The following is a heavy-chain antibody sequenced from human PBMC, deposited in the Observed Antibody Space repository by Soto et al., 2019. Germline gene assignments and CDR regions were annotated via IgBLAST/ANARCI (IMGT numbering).Heavy chain of an antibody. J-gene: IGHJ4*02. Sequence: QVRLEESGGGLVKPGGSLRLSCAASGFTFSAVYMSWIRQAPNKGLEYISYISSSGTSANYADSVKGRFTISRDNAKNSLYLQMNSLRAEDTAVYYCARDRGAATGQYFDYWGQGALVTVSS. D-gene: IGHD3-10*01. CDR2: ISSSGTSA. V-gene: IGHV3-11*05. CDR3: ARDRGAATGQYFDY. CDR1: GFTFSAVY.